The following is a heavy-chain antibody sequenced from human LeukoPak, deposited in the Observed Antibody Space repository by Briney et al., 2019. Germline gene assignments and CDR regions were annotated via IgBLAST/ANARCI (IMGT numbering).Heavy chain of an antibody. J-gene: IGHJ5*02. D-gene: IGHD2-2*01. CDR2: ISGSGGST. CDR3: AKDLGYCSSTSCYPVWFDP. CDR1: GFTFSSYA. Sequence: PGGSLRLSCAASGFTFSSYAMSWVRQAPGKGLEWVSAISGSGGSTYYADSVKGRFTISRDNSKNTLYLQMNSLRAEGTAVYYCAKDLGYCSSTSCYPVWFDPWGQGTLVTVSS. V-gene: IGHV3-23*01.